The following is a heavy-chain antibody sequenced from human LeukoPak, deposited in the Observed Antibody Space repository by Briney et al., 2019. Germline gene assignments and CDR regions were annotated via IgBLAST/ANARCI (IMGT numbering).Heavy chain of an antibody. CDR2: INSDGSST. CDR1: GFTFSSYW. J-gene: IGHJ3*02. V-gene: IGHV3-74*01. CDR3: AVFYGSGSYYNDAFDI. Sequence: GGSLRLSCAASGFTFSSYWMHWVRQAPGKGLVWVSRINSDGSSTSYADSVKGRFTISRDNAKNTLYLQMNSLRAEDTAVHYCAVFYGSGSYYNDAFDIWGQGTMVTVSS. D-gene: IGHD3-10*01.